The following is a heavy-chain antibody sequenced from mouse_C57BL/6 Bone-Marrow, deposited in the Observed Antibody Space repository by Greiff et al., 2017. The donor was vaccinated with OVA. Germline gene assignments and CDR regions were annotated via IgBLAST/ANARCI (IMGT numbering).Heavy chain of an antibody. J-gene: IGHJ4*01. CDR2: IDPSDSET. CDR1: GYTFTSYW. D-gene: IGHD2-9*01. CDR3: ASLLWLRRGIDYAMDY. V-gene: IGHV1-52*01. Sequence: QVQLQQPGAELVRPGSSVKLSCKASGYTFTSYWMHWVKQRPIQGLEWIGNIDPSDSETHYNQKFKDKATLTVDKSSSTAYMQLSSLTSEDSAVYFCASLLWLRRGIDYAMDYWGQGTSVTVSS.